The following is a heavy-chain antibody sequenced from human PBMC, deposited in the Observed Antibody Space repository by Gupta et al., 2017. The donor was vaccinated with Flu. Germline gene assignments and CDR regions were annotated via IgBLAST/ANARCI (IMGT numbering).Heavy chain of an antibody. D-gene: IGHD4-4*01. V-gene: IGHV3-23*01. CDR1: GFTFSSYA. Sequence: EVQLLESGGGLVQPGGSQRLSCAASGFTFSSYAMNWVRQAPGKGLEWVSGISGSGGTAYYADSVKGRFTISRDNSKNILYLQLNSLRAEDTAVYYCAKDSALTTIVSLNYWGQGTLVTVSS. CDR2: ISGSGGTA. J-gene: IGHJ4*02. CDR3: AKDSALTTIVSLNY.